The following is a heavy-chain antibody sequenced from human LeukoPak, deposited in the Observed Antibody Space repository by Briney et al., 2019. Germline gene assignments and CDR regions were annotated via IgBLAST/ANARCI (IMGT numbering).Heavy chain of an antibody. D-gene: IGHD6-19*01. CDR3: ARDLGAYSSGWYLSAEPAGYFDY. Sequence: ASVKVSCKASGYTFTSYGIGWVRQAPGQGLEWMGWISAYNGNTKYAQKLQGRVTMTTDTSTSTAYMELRSLRSDDTAVYYCARDLGAYSSGWYLSAEPAGYFDYWGQGTLVTVSS. CDR1: GYTFTSYG. V-gene: IGHV1-18*01. CDR2: ISAYNGNT. J-gene: IGHJ4*02.